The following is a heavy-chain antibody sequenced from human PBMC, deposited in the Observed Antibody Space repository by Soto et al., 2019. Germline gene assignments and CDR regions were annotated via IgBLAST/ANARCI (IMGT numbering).Heavy chain of an antibody. J-gene: IGHJ4*02. CDR3: AREQATAKTEGVDF. CDR2: INPNSGGT. D-gene: IGHD1-1*01. Sequence: ASVKVSCKASGYTFSDYYIHWVRQAPGQGLEWMGWINPNSGGTKYAPKFQGGVTMTRDTSITTAYMELSRLRSGDTAVYYCAREQATAKTEGVDFWGQGTLVTVSS. V-gene: IGHV1-2*02. CDR1: GYTFSDYY.